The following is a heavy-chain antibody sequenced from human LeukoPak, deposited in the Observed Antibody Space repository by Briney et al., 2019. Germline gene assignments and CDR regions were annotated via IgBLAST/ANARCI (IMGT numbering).Heavy chain of an antibody. CDR3: AELGITMIGGV. CDR2: ISSSGSTI. CDR1: GFTYSSYE. J-gene: IGHJ6*04. D-gene: IGHD3-10*02. V-gene: IGHV3-48*03. Sequence: PGGSLRLSCAASGFTYSSYEMNWVRQAPGKGLEWVSYISSSGSTIYYADSVKGRFTISRDNAKNSLYLQMNSLRAEDTAVYYCAELGITMIGGVWGKGATVTISS.